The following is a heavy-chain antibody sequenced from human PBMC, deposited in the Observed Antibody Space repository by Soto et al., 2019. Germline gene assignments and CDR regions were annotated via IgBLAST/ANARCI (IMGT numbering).Heavy chain of an antibody. CDR1: GGSISSSSYY. D-gene: IGHD4-17*01. CDR2: IYYSGST. Sequence: PSETLSLTCTVSGGSISSSSYYWGWIRQPPGKGLEWIGSIYYSGSTYYNPSLKSRVTISVDTSKNQFSLKLSSVTAADTAVYYCARHVGYGDYDSGPALGLATNRGQGTLVTVSS. J-gene: IGHJ4*02. CDR3: ARHVGYGDYDSGPALGLATN. V-gene: IGHV4-39*01.